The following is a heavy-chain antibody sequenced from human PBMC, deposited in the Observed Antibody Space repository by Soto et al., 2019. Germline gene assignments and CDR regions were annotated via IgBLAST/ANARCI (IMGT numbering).Heavy chain of an antibody. V-gene: IGHV3-15*01. CDR2: IKRKSDGGTT. Sequence: VGSPRLSCAASGFTFSDAWMSWVLHAAGKGVDWGGRIKRKSDGGTTEYAGPVRGRFAISREDAKNTLYLEMNRRKTEDTAVYWCTADLWRRAVVVGPTGYFNQWGQGT. D-gene: IGHD2-21*01. CDR3: TADLWRRAVVVGPTGYFNQ. CDR1: GFTFSDAW. J-gene: IGHJ1*01.